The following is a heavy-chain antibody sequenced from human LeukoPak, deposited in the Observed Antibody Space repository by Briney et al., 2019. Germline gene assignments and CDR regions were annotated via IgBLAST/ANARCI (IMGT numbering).Heavy chain of an antibody. CDR2: IYYSGST. J-gene: IGHJ4*02. D-gene: IGHD2-2*01. Sequence: PSETLSLTCTVSGGSISSSSYYWGWIRQPPGKGLEWIGSIYYSGSTYYNPSLKSRVTISVDTSKNQFSLKLSSVTAADTAVYYCARLLVVPAAEYYFDYWGQGTLVTVSS. CDR3: ARLLVVPAAEYYFDY. CDR1: GGSISSSSYY. V-gene: IGHV4-39*01.